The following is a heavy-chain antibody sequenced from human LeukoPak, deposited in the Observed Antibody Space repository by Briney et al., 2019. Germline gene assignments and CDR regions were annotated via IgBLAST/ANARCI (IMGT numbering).Heavy chain of an antibody. V-gene: IGHV3-33*08. J-gene: IGHJ4*02. CDR2: IWFDGSNK. D-gene: IGHD5-12*01. CDR3: ASSYSGYAWGDY. CDR1: GFTFSSHS. Sequence: GGSLRLSCAASGFTFSSHSMNWVRQAPGKGLEWVAVIWFDGSNKYYADSVKGRFTISRDNSKNTLYLQMNSLRAEDTAMYYCASSYSGYAWGDYWGQGTLVSVSS.